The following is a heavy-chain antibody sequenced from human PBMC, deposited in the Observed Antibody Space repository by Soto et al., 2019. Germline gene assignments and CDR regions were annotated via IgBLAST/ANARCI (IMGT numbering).Heavy chain of an antibody. J-gene: IGHJ6*02. D-gene: IGHD2-15*01. CDR3: ERADCTGAYCYSWPFNFGVDV. V-gene: IGHV3-33*08. CDR2: IWHDGSNK. Sequence: QVQLVASGGGVVQPGGSLRLSCTTSGFTFNTYGMHWVRQAPGKGLEGVAIIWHDGSNKYYADSVKGRFTISRDNSKNTRYLQMNSLRAEDTALYYCERADCTGAYCYSWPFNFGVDVLRQGTTVTVSS. CDR1: GFTFNTYG.